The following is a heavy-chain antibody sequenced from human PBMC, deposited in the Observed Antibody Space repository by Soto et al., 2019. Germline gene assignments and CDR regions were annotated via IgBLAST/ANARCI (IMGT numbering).Heavy chain of an antibody. CDR3: ARTGWPQSSYYFDY. CDR2: INEDGSEK. J-gene: IGHJ4*02. CDR1: GFSFSLFW. D-gene: IGHD3-16*01. Sequence: EVQLAESGGGLVQPGGSLGLSCAASGFSFSLFWMSWVRRTPGKGLEWVANINEDGSEKFFADSVKGRFTISRDNAKNSLSLQMNSLTADDTAVYYCARTGWPQSSYYFDYWGQGTLVTVSS. V-gene: IGHV3-7*03.